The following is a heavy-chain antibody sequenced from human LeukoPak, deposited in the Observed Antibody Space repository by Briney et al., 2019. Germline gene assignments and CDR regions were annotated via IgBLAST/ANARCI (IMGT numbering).Heavy chain of an antibody. CDR3: ARDLDYPDAIDI. Sequence: GGSLRLSCAASGFTFSDYYMSWIRQAPGKGLEWISYVGPSGSTIFYADSVKGRFTISRDNSKNTLYLQMNSLRAEDTAVYYCARDLDYPDAIDIWGQGTMVTVSS. CDR1: GFTFSDYY. V-gene: IGHV3-11*01. J-gene: IGHJ3*02. D-gene: IGHD4/OR15-4a*01. CDR2: VGPSGSTI.